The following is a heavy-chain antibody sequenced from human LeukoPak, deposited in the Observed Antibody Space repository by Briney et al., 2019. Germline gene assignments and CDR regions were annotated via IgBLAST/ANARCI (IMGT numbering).Heavy chain of an antibody. Sequence: ASVKVSCKASGYTFTGCYMHWVRQAPGQGLEWMGWINPNSGGTNYAQKFQGRVTMTRDTSISTAYMELSRLRYDDTAVYYCARWYSSGIDYWGQGTLVTGSS. D-gene: IGHD6-19*01. CDR2: INPNSGGT. CDR1: GYTFTGCY. CDR3: ARWYSSGIDY. V-gene: IGHV1-2*02. J-gene: IGHJ4*02.